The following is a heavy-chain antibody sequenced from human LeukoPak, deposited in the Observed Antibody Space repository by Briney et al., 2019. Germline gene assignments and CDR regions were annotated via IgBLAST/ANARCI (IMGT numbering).Heavy chain of an antibody. D-gene: IGHD3-9*01. V-gene: IGHV4-34*01. CDR3: ARRSLRYFDWLLQYYFDY. CDR2: INHSGST. Sequence: SETLSLTCAVYGGSFSGYYWSWIRQPPGKGLEWIGEINHSGSTNYNPSLKSRVTISVDTSKNQFSLKLSSVTAADTAVYYCARRSLRYFDWLLQYYFDYWGQGTLVTVSS. CDR1: GGSFSGYY. J-gene: IGHJ4*02.